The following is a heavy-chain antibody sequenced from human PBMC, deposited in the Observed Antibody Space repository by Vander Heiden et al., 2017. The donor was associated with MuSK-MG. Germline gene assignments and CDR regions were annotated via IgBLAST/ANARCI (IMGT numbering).Heavy chain of an antibody. CDR3: ARSTQAVAGKPDYFDY. CDR2: IYSGGST. CDR1: GFTVSGNY. Sequence: EVQLVESGGGLVQPGGSLRLSCAASGFTVSGNYISWVRQAPGKGLEWVSVIYSGGSTYYADSVKGRFTISRHNSKNTLYLQMNSLRAEDTAVYYCARSTQAVAGKPDYFDYWGQGTLVTVSS. V-gene: IGHV3-53*04. D-gene: IGHD6-19*01. J-gene: IGHJ4*02.